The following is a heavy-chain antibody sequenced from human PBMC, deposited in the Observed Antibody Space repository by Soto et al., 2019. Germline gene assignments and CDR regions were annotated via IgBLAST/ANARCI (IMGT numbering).Heavy chain of an antibody. CDR1: GFTFSSYW. D-gene: IGHD1-1*01. Sequence: GGSLRLSCAASGFTFSSYWMHWVRQAPGKGLVWVSRINSDGSSTTYADSVKGRFTISRDNAKNTLYLQMNSLRAEDTAVYYCVRGERGWETDWGQGTLVLGAS. V-gene: IGHV3-74*01. CDR3: VRGERGWETD. CDR2: INSDGSST. J-gene: IGHJ4*02.